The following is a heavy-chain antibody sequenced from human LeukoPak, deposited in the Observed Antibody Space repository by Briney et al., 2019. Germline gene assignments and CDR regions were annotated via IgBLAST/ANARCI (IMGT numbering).Heavy chain of an antibody. D-gene: IGHD4-17*01. V-gene: IGHV4-59*01. J-gene: IGHJ3*02. CDR3: AGRSVTTWGHDAFDI. CDR1: GGSISSYY. Sequence: SETLSLTCTVSGGSISSYYWSWIRQPPGKGLEWIGYIYYSGSTNYNPSLKSRVTISVDTSKNQFSLTLSSVTAADTAVYYCAGRSVTTWGHDAFDIWGQGTMVTVSS. CDR2: IYYSGST.